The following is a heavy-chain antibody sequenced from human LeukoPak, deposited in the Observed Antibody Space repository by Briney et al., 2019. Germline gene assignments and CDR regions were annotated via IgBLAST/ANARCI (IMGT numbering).Heavy chain of an antibody. D-gene: IGHD3-16*01. Sequence: GSLRLSCAASGFTFSSYWMSWVRQAPGKGLEWVSRINTDGSRIYYADSVKGRFTISRDNAKNTVYLEMNSLRAEDTALYYCAKASVITFAGLTPYCFDYWGQGALVTVSS. CDR3: AKASVITFAGLTPYCFDY. CDR1: GFTFSSYW. CDR2: INTDGSRI. V-gene: IGHV3-74*01. J-gene: IGHJ4*02.